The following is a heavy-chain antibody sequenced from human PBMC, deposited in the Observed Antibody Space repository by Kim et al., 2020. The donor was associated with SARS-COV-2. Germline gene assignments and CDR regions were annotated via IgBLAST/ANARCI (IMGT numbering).Heavy chain of an antibody. CDR3: ANIPQGGGISDY. CDR2: ISGSGGST. J-gene: IGHJ4*02. CDR1: GFTFSSYA. D-gene: IGHD1-26*01. V-gene: IGHV3-23*01. Sequence: GGSLRLSCAASGFTFSSYAMSWVRQAPGKGLEWVSAISGSGGSTYYADSVKGRFTISRDNSKNTLYLQMNSLRAEDTAVYYCANIPQGGGISDYWGQGTLVTVSS.